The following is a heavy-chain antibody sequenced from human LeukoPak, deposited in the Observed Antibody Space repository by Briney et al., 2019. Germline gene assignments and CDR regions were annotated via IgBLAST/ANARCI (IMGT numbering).Heavy chain of an antibody. J-gene: IGHJ4*02. CDR1: GFTFSSYG. CDR2: ISYDGSNK. V-gene: IGHV3-30*18. Sequence: PGRSLRLSCAASGFTFSSYGMHWVRQAPGKGLEWLAVISYDGSNKYYADSVKGRFTISRDNSKNTLYLQMNSLRAEDTAVYYCAKDLGIDYWGQGTLVTVSS. CDR3: AKDLGIDY. D-gene: IGHD7-27*01.